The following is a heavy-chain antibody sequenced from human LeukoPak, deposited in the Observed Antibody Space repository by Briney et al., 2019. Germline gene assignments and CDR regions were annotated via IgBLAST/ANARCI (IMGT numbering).Heavy chain of an antibody. CDR2: VYYRGST. J-gene: IGHJ5*02. V-gene: IGHV4-59*11. Sequence: SETLSLTCTVSGGSISSHFWTWIRQPPGKGLEFIGYVYYRGSTYYNTSLKSRVTISVNTSKNQFSLNLNSVTTADTAVYYCARRWATTDYYNVLEPWGQGTLVTVSS. CDR3: ARRWATTDYYNVLEP. D-gene: IGHD1-26*01. CDR1: GGSISSHF.